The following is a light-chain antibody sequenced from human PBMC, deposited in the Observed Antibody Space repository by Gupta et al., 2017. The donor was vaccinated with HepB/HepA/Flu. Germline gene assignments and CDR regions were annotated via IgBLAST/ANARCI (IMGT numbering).Light chain of an antibody. V-gene: IGLV2-23*02. CDR1: SSAVGSSNL. CDR3: CSYAGTTTYVL. J-gene: IGLJ2*01. Sequence: QSALPQSASVSGSPGQSITISCTGASSAVGSSNLVSWYQQRPGNAPKLLIYEVSKRPSGVSSRFSGSKSGNTASLTISGLQAEDEAGYYCCSYAGTTTYVLFGGGTKLTVL. CDR2: EVS.